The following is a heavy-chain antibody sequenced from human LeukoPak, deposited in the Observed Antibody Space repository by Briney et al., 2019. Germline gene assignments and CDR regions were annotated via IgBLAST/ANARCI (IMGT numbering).Heavy chain of an antibody. D-gene: IGHD6-19*01. CDR3: TSQWLGDAFDI. V-gene: IGHV3-15*01. Sequence: GGSLRLSCAASGFTFSNAWMSWVRQAPGKGLEWVGRIKSKTDGGTTDYAAPVKGRFTISRDDSKNTLYLQMNSLKTEDTAVYYCTSQWLGDAFDIWGQGTMVTVSS. CDR1: GFTFSNAW. J-gene: IGHJ3*02. CDR2: IKSKTDGGTT.